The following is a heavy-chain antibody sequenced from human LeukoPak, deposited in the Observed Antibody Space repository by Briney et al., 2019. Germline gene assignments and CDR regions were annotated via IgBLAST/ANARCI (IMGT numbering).Heavy chain of an antibody. V-gene: IGHV1-2*07. CDR2: INPDIGVT. CDR3: ARAISGGSPITASDY. Sequence: ASVKVSCKASGYTFTGYYMHWVRQAPGQGLEWMGWINPDIGVTKYAHKFQGRVTMTSDTSISTAYMELSRLRSDDTAVYYCARAISGGSPITASDYWGQGTLVTVSS. J-gene: IGHJ4*02. D-gene: IGHD2-15*01. CDR1: GYTFTGYY.